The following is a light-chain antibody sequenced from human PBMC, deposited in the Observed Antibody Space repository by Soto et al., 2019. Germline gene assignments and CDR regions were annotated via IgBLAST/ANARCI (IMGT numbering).Light chain of an antibody. CDR2: KAS. CDR3: QQYITYSGWT. CDR1: QSISSW. Sequence: DIQMTQSPSTLSASVGDRVIITCRASQSISSWLAWYQQKPGKAPKLLIYKASSLESGVPSRFSGSGSGTEFTLTIISLQPDDFATYYCQQYITYSGWTFGQGTKVEIK. J-gene: IGKJ1*01. V-gene: IGKV1-5*03.